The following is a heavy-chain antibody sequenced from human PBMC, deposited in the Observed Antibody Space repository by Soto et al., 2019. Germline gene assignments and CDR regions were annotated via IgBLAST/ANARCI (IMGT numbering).Heavy chain of an antibody. J-gene: IGHJ4*02. V-gene: IGHV1-18*01. CDR1: GYRFTTYG. CDR2: FNPDNQTT. D-gene: IGHD3-16*01. Sequence: GASVKVSCKVSGYRFTTYGINWVRQAPGQGLEWVGWFNPDNQTTNYAQKFQDRVSLTTDSSTNTAYMELRDLRSDDTAVYYCARVRFGDPFDFWGQGSLVTVSS. CDR3: ARVRFGDPFDF.